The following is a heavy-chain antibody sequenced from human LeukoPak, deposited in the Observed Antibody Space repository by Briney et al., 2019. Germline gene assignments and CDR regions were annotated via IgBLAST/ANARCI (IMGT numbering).Heavy chain of an antibody. J-gene: IGHJ6*02. Sequence: GGSLRLSCAASGCSFSNYWVTWVRQAPGKRLQWVANINQDGSEKHYVDSVRGRFTISRDNAKNSLYLQMNSLRAEDTAVYSCASNWNYVRGYGMDVWGQGTTVTVSS. CDR3: ASNWNYVRGYGMDV. V-gene: IGHV3-7*01. CDR1: GCSFSNYW. D-gene: IGHD1-7*01. CDR2: INQDGSEK.